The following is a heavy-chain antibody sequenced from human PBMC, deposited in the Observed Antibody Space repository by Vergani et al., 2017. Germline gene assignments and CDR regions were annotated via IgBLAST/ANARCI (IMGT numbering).Heavy chain of an antibody. Sequence: QVQLVQSGAEVKKPGSSVKVSCKASGGTFSSYAISWVRQAPGQGLEWMGGIIPIFGTANYAQKFQGRVTITADESTSTAYMELSSLRAEDTAVYYCAKDPAYGDYEDGSWEYFDYWGQGTLVTVSS. V-gene: IGHV1-69*01. J-gene: IGHJ4*02. CDR2: IIPIFGTA. CDR1: GGTFSSYA. D-gene: IGHD4-17*01. CDR3: AKDPAYGDYEDGSWEYFDY.